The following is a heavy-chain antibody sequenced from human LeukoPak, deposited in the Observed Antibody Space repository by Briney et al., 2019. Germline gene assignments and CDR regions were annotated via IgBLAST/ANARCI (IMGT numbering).Heavy chain of an antibody. CDR2: INPNSGGT. Sequence: ASVKVSCKASGYTFTGYYMHWVRQAPGQGLEWMGWINPNSGGTNYAQKFQGRVTMTRDTSISTAYMELSRLRSDDTAVYYCARQVSSSWYPLWYFDYWGQGTLVTVSS. CDR1: GYTFTGYY. CDR3: ARQVSSSWYPLWYFDY. D-gene: IGHD6-13*01. V-gene: IGHV1-2*02. J-gene: IGHJ4*02.